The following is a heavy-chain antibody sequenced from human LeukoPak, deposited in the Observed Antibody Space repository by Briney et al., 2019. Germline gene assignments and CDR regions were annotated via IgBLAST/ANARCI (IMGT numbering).Heavy chain of an antibody. V-gene: IGHV4-34*01. Sequence: SETLSLTCAVYGGSFSGYYWSWIRQPPGKGLEWIGEINHSGSTNYNPSLKSRVTISVDTSKNQFSLKLSSVTAADTAVYYCATGPRGGWFDPWGQGTLVTVSS. D-gene: IGHD3-10*01. CDR2: INHSGST. CDR1: GGSFSGYY. CDR3: ATGPRGGWFDP. J-gene: IGHJ5*02.